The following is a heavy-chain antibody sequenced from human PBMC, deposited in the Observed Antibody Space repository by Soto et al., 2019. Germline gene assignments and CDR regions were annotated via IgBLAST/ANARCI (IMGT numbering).Heavy chain of an antibody. Sequence: PGGSLRLSCAASGFTFSSYAMSWVRQAPGKGLEWVSAISGSGGSTYYADSVKGRFTISRDNSKNTLYLQMNSLRAEDTAVYYCAKYRSDGDYYYGMDVWGQGSTVTFSS. J-gene: IGHJ6*02. V-gene: IGHV3-23*01. CDR3: AKYRSDGDYYYGMDV. CDR1: GFTFSSYA. D-gene: IGHD3-16*01. CDR2: ISGSGGST.